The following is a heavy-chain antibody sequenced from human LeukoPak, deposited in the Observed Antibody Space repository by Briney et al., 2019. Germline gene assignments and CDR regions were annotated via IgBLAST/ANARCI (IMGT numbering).Heavy chain of an antibody. D-gene: IGHD5-18*01. CDR2: FDPEDGET. V-gene: IGHV1-24*01. Sequence: ASVKVSCQVSGYTLTELSMHWVRQAPGKGLEWMGGFDPEDGETIYAQKFQGRVTMTEDTSTDTAYMELSSLRSEDTAVYYCATPRGYSYGSGGFDYWGQGTLVTVSS. CDR1: GYTLTELS. J-gene: IGHJ4*02. CDR3: ATPRGYSYGSGGFDY.